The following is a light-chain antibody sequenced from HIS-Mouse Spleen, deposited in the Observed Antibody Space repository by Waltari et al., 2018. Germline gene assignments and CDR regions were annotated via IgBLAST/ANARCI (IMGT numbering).Light chain of an antibody. CDR3: CSYAGSYTFPYV. J-gene: IGLJ1*01. Sequence: QSALTQPRSVSGSPGQSVTISSTGTSSDVGGYNYVSWSPQHPGKAPKLMIYDVSKRPSGVPDRFSGSKSGNTASLTISGLQAEDEADYYCCSYAGSYTFPYVFGTGTKVTVL. V-gene: IGLV2-11*01. CDR2: DVS. CDR1: SSDVGGYNY.